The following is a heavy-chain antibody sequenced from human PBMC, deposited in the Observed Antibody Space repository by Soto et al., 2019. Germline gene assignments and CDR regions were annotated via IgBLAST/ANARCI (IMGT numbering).Heavy chain of an antibody. CDR3: ETCGHTYGNAFDI. J-gene: IGHJ3*02. V-gene: IGHV4-31*03. CDR2: IFHTGNT. D-gene: IGHD5-18*01. Sequence: QVQLEESGPGLVKPSQTLSLTCTVSGGSIRNSGYYGTWIRQFPGKGLEWIGYIFHTGNTYYNPSLRSRLSISVDTSKNQFSLRLSSVTAADTAVYYCETCGHTYGNAFDIWGQGTLVTVSS. CDR1: GGSIRNSGYY.